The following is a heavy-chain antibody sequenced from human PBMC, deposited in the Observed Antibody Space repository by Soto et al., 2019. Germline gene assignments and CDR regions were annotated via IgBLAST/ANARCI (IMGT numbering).Heavy chain of an antibody. V-gene: IGHV3-30-3*01. J-gene: IGHJ6*02. Sequence: PGGSLRLSCAASGFTFSSYAMHWVRQAPGKGLEWVAVISYDGSNKYYSDSVKGRFTISRDNSKNTLYLQMNSLRAEDTAVYYCARDLAYCGGDCYPYYYYYGMDVWGQGTTVTVSS. CDR1: GFTFSSYA. CDR2: ISYDGSNK. CDR3: ARDLAYCGGDCYPYYYYYGMDV. D-gene: IGHD2-21*02.